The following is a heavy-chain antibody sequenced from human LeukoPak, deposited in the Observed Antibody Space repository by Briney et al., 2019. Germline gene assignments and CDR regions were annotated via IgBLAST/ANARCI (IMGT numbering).Heavy chain of an antibody. J-gene: IGHJ4*02. V-gene: IGHV3-30*18. CDR1: GFTFSSYW. CDR3: AKVGEMATITPWYFDY. D-gene: IGHD5-24*01. Sequence: GGSLRLSCAASGFTFSSYWMSWVRQAPGKGLEWVAVISYDGSNKYYADSVKGRFTISRDNSKNTLYLQMNSLRAEDTAVYYCAKVGEMATITPWYFDYWGQGTLVTVSS. CDR2: ISYDGSNK.